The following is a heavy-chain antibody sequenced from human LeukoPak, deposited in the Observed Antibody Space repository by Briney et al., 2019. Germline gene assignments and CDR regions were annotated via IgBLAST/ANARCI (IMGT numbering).Heavy chain of an antibody. CDR1: GFTFSSYW. D-gene: IGHD2/OR15-2a*01. J-gene: IGHJ6*04. CDR2: IKQDGSEK. V-gene: IGHV3-7*01. CDR3: ARDLPTTTSGVNV. Sequence: GGSLRLSCAASGFTFSSYWMSWVRQAPGKGLEWVANIKQDGSEKYNVDSVKGRFTISRDNAKNSLYVQMNSLRAEDTAVYYCARDLPTTTSGVNVWGKGTTVTVSS.